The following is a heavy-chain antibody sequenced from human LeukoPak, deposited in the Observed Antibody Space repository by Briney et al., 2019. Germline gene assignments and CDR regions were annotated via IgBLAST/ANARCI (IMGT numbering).Heavy chain of an antibody. D-gene: IGHD6-13*01. CDR3: ARDLAAAGRGSLDF. Sequence: SVRVSCKASGGTFSSYAISWVRQAPGQGLEWMGGIIPIFGTANYAQKFQGRVTITADESTSTAYMELSSLRSEDTAVYYCARDLAAAGRGSLDFWGQGTLVTVSS. J-gene: IGHJ4*02. V-gene: IGHV1-69*13. CDR1: GGTFSSYA. CDR2: IIPIFGTA.